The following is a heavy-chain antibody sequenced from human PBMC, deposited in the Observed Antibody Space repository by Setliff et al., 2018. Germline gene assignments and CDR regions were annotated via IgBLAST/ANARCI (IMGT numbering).Heavy chain of an antibody. CDR2: ISSSNSGM. J-gene: IGHJ4*02. CDR1: GFKFDDHV. V-gene: IGHV3-48*01. Sequence: GGSLRLSCVASGFKFDDHVMYWVRQVPGKGLEWISYISSSNSGMYYADSVKGRFTISRDSAKNSVYLQMNSLRAEDTAVYYCARGIGTLDISRYFDYWGQGTLVTVSS. CDR3: ARGIGTLDISRYFDY. D-gene: IGHD5-12*01.